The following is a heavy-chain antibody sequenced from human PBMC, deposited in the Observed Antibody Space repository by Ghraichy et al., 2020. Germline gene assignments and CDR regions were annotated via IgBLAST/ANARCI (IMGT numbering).Heavy chain of an antibody. D-gene: IGHD3-3*01. V-gene: IGHV4-30-2*01. J-gene: IGHJ6*02. Sequence: SETLSLTCAVSGGSISSGGYSWSWIRQPPGKGLEWIGYIYHSGSTYYNPSLKSRVTISVDRSKNQFSLKLSSVTAADTAVYYCARDNTNYDFWSGPPLGMDVWGQGTTVTVSS. CDR2: IYHSGST. CDR1: GGSISSGGYS. CDR3: ARDNTNYDFWSGPPLGMDV.